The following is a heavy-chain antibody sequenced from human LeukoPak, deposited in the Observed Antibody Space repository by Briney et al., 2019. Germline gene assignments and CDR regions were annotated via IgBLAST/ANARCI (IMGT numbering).Heavy chain of an antibody. V-gene: IGHV1-2*02. D-gene: IGHD3-3*01. CDR2: INPNSGAT. Sequence: ASVKVSCKATGYSFTGHYMHWVRQAPGQGLEWMGWINPNSGATSYARQFQGSVTMTRDTSINTAFMQLSRLTSEDSAVEFCTWVQEHRSGLDFWGQGTLVTVSS. J-gene: IGHJ4*02. CDR3: TWVQEHRSGLDF. CDR1: GYSFTGHY.